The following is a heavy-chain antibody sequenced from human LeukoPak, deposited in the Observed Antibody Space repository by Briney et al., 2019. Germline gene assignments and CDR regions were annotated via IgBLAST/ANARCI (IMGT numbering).Heavy chain of an antibody. CDR2: IKSKTDGGTT. V-gene: IGHV3-15*01. Sequence: PGGSLRLSCAASGFTFSNAWMSWVRQAPGKGLEWVGRIKSKTDGGTTDHAAPVKGRFTISRDDSKNTLYLQMNSLKTEDTAVYYCTTDTLAFRYSSSWYLEYYFDYWGQGTLVTVSS. J-gene: IGHJ4*02. CDR3: TTDTLAFRYSSSWYLEYYFDY. D-gene: IGHD6-13*01. CDR1: GFTFSNAW.